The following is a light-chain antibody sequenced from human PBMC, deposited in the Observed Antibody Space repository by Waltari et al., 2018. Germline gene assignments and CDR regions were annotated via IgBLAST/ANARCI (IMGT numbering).Light chain of an antibody. CDR2: AAS. J-gene: IGKJ3*01. V-gene: IGKV1D-16*01. Sequence: DIQMTQSPSSLSASGGDKVTITCHASQVISSWLAWYQQNPGKAPKPLIYAASYLQSGVPSRFSGSGSGADYTLTISSLQPEDFATYYCQQYDHLPFTFGPGTKLDIK. CDR3: QQYDHLPFT. CDR1: QVISSW.